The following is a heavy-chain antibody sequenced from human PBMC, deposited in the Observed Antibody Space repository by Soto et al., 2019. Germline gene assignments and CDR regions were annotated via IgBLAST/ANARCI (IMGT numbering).Heavy chain of an antibody. CDR3: AHLTYSSGWQDYLDC. Sequence: QITLKESGPTLVKPTQTLTLTCTFSGFSLSTSGVGVGWIRQPPGKALEWLALIYCDDDKRYSPSLKSRLTITKDTSKNLGVLTMTKMDPVDTATYYCAHLTYSSGWQDYLDCWGQGTLVTVSS. J-gene: IGHJ4*02. CDR1: GFSLSTSGVG. V-gene: IGHV2-5*02. CDR2: IYCDDDK. D-gene: IGHD6-19*01.